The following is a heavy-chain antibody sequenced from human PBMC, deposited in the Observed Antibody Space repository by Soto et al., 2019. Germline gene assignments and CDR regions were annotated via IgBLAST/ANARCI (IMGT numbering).Heavy chain of an antibody. J-gene: IGHJ5*02. V-gene: IGHV4-34*01. Sequence: SETLSLTCAVYGGSFSGYYWSWIRQPPGKGLEWIGEINHSGSTNYNPSLKSRVTISVDTSKNQFSLKLSSVTAADTAVYYCARVNRPNCSGGSCYYLSWFDPWGQGTLVTVSS. CDR1: GGSFSGYY. CDR2: INHSGST. CDR3: ARVNRPNCSGGSCYYLSWFDP. D-gene: IGHD2-15*01.